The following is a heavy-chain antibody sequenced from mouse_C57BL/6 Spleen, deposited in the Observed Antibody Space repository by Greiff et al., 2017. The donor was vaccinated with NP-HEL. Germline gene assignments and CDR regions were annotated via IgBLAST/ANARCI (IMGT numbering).Heavy chain of an antibody. V-gene: IGHV1-19*01. J-gene: IGHJ2*01. D-gene: IGHD1-1*01. CDR2: INPYNGGT. CDR1: GYTFTDYY. CDR3: AREGITTVVVPFDY. Sequence: EVQLQHSGPELVKPGASVKISCKASGYTFTDYYMNWVKQSHGKSLEWIGVINPYNGGTSYNQKFKGKATLTVDKSSSTAYMELNSLTSEDSAVYYCAREGITTVVVPFDYWGQGTTLTVSS.